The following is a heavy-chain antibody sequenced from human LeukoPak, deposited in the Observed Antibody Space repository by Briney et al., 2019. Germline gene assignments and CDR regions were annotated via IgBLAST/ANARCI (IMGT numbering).Heavy chain of an antibody. D-gene: IGHD2/OR15-2a*01. CDR1: GGTFTSYA. J-gene: IGHJ4*02. V-gene: IGHV1-24*01. CDR3: ATGARNIGYYYFDY. CDR2: LDPEDGET. Sequence: GASVKVSCKASGGTFTSYAISWVRQAPGKGREWMGSLDPEDGETIYAQKFQGRVTMTEDTSTDTAYMELSSLRSEDTAVYYCATGARNIGYYYFDYWGQGTLVTVSS.